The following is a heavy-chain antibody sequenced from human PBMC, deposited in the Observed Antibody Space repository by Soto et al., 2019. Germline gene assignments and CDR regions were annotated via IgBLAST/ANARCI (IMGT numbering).Heavy chain of an antibody. CDR2: ISYDGSNK. Sequence: GGSLRLSCAASGFTFSSYALHWVRQAPGKGLDWVAVISYDGSNKYYADSVRGRFTISRDKAKNTLYLQMNSLRAEDTAVYYCARGSSIAARLYYYYGMDVWGQGTTVNVSS. J-gene: IGHJ6*02. CDR1: GFTFSSYA. D-gene: IGHD6-6*01. V-gene: IGHV3-30-3*01. CDR3: ARGSSIAARLYYYYGMDV.